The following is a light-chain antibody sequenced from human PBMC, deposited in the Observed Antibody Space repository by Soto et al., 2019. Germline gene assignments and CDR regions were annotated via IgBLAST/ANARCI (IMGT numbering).Light chain of an antibody. CDR1: SSDVGGYNY. Sequence: QSALTQPASVSGSPGQSITISCTGTSSDVGGYNYVSWDQQHPGNAPKLMIFDVTNRPSGVSNRFSGSKSANTASLTISGLQAEDEADYYCSSYRTTTAAVVFGGWTKLTVL. CDR3: SSYRTTTAAVV. J-gene: IGLJ2*01. CDR2: DVT. V-gene: IGLV2-14*03.